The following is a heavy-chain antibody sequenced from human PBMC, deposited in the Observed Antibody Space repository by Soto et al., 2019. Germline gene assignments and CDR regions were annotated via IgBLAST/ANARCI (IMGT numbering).Heavy chain of an antibody. J-gene: IGHJ4*02. CDR2: IYYSGNT. CDR3: AREGGESSDGLYYFDS. V-gene: IGHV4-30-4*01. Sequence: SETLSLTCTVSGGSTSSDNYWSRIRQPPGKGLEWIGHIYYSGNTDYNPSLKSRLAISIDTSKNQFSLKLSSGTAADTAVYFCAREGGESSDGLYYFDSWGQASLVNVS. D-gene: IGHD3-16*01. CDR1: GGSTSSDNY.